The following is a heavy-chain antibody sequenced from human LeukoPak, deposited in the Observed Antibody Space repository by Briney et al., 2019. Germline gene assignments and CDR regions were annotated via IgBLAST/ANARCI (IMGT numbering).Heavy chain of an antibody. CDR2: IYYSGST. Sequence: PSETLSLTCTVSGGSISSYYWSWIRQPPGKGLEWIGYIYYSGSTNYNPSLKSRVTISVDTSKNQFSLKLSSVTAADTAVYYCARVWHYYDSSGSYYFDYWGQGTLVTVSS. CDR1: GGSISSYY. CDR3: ARVWHYYDSSGSYYFDY. V-gene: IGHV4-59*01. J-gene: IGHJ4*02. D-gene: IGHD3-22*01.